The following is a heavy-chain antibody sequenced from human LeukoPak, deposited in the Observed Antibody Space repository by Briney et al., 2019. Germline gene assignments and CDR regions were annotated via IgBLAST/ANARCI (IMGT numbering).Heavy chain of an antibody. CDR1: GGSISSYY. Sequence: SETLSLTCTVSGGSISSYYWSWIRQPAGKGLEWIGRIYTSGSTNYNPSLKSRVTMSVDTSKNQFSLKLSSVTAADTAVYYCARCVERVRFGELFLCAFDIWGQGTMVTVSS. J-gene: IGHJ3*02. V-gene: IGHV4-4*07. CDR2: IYTSGST. CDR3: ARCVERVRFGELFLCAFDI. D-gene: IGHD3-10*01.